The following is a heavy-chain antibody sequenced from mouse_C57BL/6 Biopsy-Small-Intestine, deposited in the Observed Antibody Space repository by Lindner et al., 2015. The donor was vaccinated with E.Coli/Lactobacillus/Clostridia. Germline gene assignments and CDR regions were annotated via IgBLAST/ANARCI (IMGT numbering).Heavy chain of an antibody. CDR3: ARGDVGLHYGIDY. CDR1: GFTFSDYG. J-gene: IGHJ4*01. CDR2: ISGGSSTI. Sequence: VQLQESGGGLVKPGGSRKLSCAASGFTFSDYGIHWVRQAPEKGLEWIAYISGGSSTIYYADTVKGRFTISRDNAKNTLFLQMTSLRSEDTAMYYCARGDVGLHYGIDYWGQGTSVTVSS. V-gene: IGHV5-17*01.